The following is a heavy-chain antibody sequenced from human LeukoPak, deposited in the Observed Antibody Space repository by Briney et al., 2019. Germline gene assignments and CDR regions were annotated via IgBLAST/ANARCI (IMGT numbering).Heavy chain of an antibody. CDR2: ISYDGSNK. D-gene: IGHD3-10*01. Sequence: GGSLRLSCAASGFTFSSYGMHWVRQAPGKGLEWVAVISYDGSNKYYADSVKGRFTISRDNSKNTLYLQMNSLRAEDTAVYYCAKGFITMVRGVPFDIWGQGTMVTVSS. CDR3: AKGFITMVRGVPFDI. CDR1: GFTFSSYG. J-gene: IGHJ3*02. V-gene: IGHV3-30*18.